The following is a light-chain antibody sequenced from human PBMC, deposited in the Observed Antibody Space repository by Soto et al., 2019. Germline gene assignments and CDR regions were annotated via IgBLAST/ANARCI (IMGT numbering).Light chain of an antibody. Sequence: QSALTQPPSASGSPGQSVTISCTGTSSDVGAYNYVSWYQQHPGKAPKLVIYEVTKRPSGVPDRFSGSKSVNTASLTVSGLQAEDEADYYCSSYAGSNIHYVFGTGTKLTVL. V-gene: IGLV2-8*01. CDR3: SSYAGSNIHYV. CDR2: EVT. J-gene: IGLJ1*01. CDR1: SSDVGAYNY.